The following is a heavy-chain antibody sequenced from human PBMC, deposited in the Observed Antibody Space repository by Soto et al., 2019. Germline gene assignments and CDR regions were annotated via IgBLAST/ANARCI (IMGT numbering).Heavy chain of an antibody. CDR1: GCTPTNYD. V-gene: IGHV1-18*01. J-gene: IGHJ4*02. CDR2: ISAYNGNT. Sequence: AALQVSCSTSGCTPTNYDIGYVRQAPGQGLEYMGWISAYNGNTNSARKLQDRVTLTTDTSTRPAYMELRRLQSHDTAIYYCARGLYRRGTYHAFDNWAQGPLVTVSS. D-gene: IGHD3-16*01. CDR3: ARGLYRRGTYHAFDN.